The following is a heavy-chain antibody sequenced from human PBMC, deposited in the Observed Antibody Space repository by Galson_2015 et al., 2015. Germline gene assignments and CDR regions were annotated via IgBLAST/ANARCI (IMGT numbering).Heavy chain of an antibody. J-gene: IGHJ4*02. CDR3: TSGSHINY. CDR1: GFAFSTFW. Sequence: SLRLSCAASGFAFSTFWMTWVRQAPGKGLEWVANIEHDGRETHYVDSVKGRFTIFRDNARNSLYLQMNSLTVDDTAVYFCTSGSHINYLGPGTLVTVSP. V-gene: IGHV3-7*03. CDR2: IEHDGRET. D-gene: IGHD2-15*01.